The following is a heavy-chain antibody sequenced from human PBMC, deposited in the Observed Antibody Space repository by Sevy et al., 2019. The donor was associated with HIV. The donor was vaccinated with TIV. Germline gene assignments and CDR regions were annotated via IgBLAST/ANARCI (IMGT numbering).Heavy chain of an antibody. J-gene: IGHJ6*02. V-gene: IGHV3-23*01. CDR1: GFTFSSYA. CDR2: ISGSGGST. D-gene: IGHD1-1*01. Sequence: GGSLRLSCVASGFTFSSYAMSWVRQAPWKGLEWVSAISGSGGSTYYADSVKGRFTISRDNSKNTLYLQMNSLRAEDTAVYYCAKDRLEPRVYYGMDVWGQGTTVTVSS. CDR3: AKDRLEPRVYYGMDV.